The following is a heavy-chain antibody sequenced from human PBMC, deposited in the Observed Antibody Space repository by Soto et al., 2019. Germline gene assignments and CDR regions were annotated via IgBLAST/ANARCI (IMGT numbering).Heavy chain of an antibody. CDR2: IYYSGST. CDR1: GGSISSGGYY. J-gene: IGHJ4*02. D-gene: IGHD2-15*01. Sequence: QVQLQESGPGLVKPSQTLSLTCTVSGGSISSGGYYWSWIRQHPGKGLEWIGYIYYSGSTYYNPYLKSRVTISVDTCKNQFSLKLSSVTAADTAVYYCARSVKNSNCSGGSCSSYYFDYWGQGNLVTVSS. V-gene: IGHV4-31*03. CDR3: ARSVKNSNCSGGSCSSYYFDY.